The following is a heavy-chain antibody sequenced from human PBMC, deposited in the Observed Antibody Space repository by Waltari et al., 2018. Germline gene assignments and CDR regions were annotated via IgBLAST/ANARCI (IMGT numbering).Heavy chain of an antibody. CDR3: AREYCSGGSCYSEWFDP. CDR2: INHSGST. D-gene: IGHD2-15*01. J-gene: IGHJ5*02. V-gene: IGHV4-34*01. CDR1: GGSFSGYY. Sequence: QVQLQQWGAGLLKPSETLSLTCAVYGGSFSGYYWSWIRQPPGKGLEWIGEINHSGSTNSHPSLKSRVTISVDTSKNQFSLKLSSVTAADTAVYYCAREYCSGGSCYSEWFDPWGQGTLVTVSS.